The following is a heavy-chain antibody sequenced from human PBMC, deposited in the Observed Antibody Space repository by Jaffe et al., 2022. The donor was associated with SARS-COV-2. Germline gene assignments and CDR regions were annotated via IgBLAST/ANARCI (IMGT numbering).Heavy chain of an antibody. CDR3: ARGGRWGYDSSGDYVSYFDL. D-gene: IGHD3-22*01. Sequence: QVQLVESGGGLVKPGESLRLSCTASGFTFSDHYMSWIRRAPGKGLEWVSHISSSGSTTYYADSVKGRFTISRDNAKNSLYLQMNSLRAEDTAVYYCARGGRWGYDSSGDYVSYFDLWGRGTLVTVSS. CDR1: GFTFSDHY. J-gene: IGHJ2*01. V-gene: IGHV3-11*01. CDR2: ISSSGSTT.